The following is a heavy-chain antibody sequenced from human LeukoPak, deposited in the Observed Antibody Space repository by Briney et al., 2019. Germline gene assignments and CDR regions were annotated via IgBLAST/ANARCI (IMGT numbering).Heavy chain of an antibody. CDR3: AKVDIVGSRKPGMDV. V-gene: IGHV3-23*01. D-gene: IGHD2-21*01. Sequence: GGSLRLSCAASGLAFSSAVMAWVRQSPGKGLEWVASIGGNGDITYYTDSVKGRFAISRDNSRNTLFLQLSGLTFDDTAIYYCAKVDIVGSRKPGMDVWGQGTTVTVSS. J-gene: IGHJ6*02. CDR1: GLAFSSAV. CDR2: IGGNGDIT.